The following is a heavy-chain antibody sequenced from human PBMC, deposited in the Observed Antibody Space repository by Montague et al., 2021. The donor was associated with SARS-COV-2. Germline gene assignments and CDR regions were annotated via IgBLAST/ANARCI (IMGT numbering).Heavy chain of an antibody. CDR3: ARDRGRTYYESLSGGALVVDVANGLDV. CDR1: GGSVSSGSYY. D-gene: IGHD3-9*01. CDR2: IYYSGSS. V-gene: IGHV4-61*01. J-gene: IGHJ6*02. Sequence: SETLSLTCAVSGGSVSSGSYYWSWIRQPPGKGLEWIGCIYYSGSSYYNPSLKSRVSISVDTSKNQFSLKLSSVASADTAVYYCARDRGRTYYESLSGGALVVDVANGLDVWGQGTTVTVSS.